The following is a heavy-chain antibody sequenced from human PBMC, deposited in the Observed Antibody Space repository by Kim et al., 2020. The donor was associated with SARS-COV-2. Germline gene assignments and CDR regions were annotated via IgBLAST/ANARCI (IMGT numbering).Heavy chain of an antibody. CDR2: IIPIFGTA. Sequence: SVKVSCKASGGTFSSYAISWVRQAPGQGLEWMGGIIPIFGTANYAQKFQGRVTITADESTSTAYMELSSLRSEDTAVYYCARETPPIAAGMIYYYYYGMDVWGQGTTVTVSS. CDR1: GGTFSSYA. D-gene: IGHD6-13*01. CDR3: ARETPPIAAGMIYYYYYGMDV. J-gene: IGHJ6*02. V-gene: IGHV1-69*13.